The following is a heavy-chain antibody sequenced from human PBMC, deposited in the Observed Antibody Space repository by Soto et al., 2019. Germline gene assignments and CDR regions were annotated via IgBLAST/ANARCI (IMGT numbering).Heavy chain of an antibody. CDR2: CYWDYDK. J-gene: IGHJ4*02. D-gene: IGHD1-1*01. CDR1: GFSLSTSGVG. V-gene: IGHV2-5*02. CDR3: AQRAVVNGNWNGSYFDS. Sequence: QITLKESGPTRVKPTQTLTLTCIFSGFSLSTSGVGVGWIRQPPGKALEWLAVCYWDYDKHYSPSLKSRLTITKDTSRNLLALTIRNIDPLDTATYYCAQRAVVNGNWNGSYFDSWGQGTQVTVSS.